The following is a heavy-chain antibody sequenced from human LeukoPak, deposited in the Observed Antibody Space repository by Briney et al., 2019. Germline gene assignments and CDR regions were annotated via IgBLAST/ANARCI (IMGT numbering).Heavy chain of an antibody. J-gene: IGHJ4*02. D-gene: IGHD6-19*01. CDR2: ISYDGSNK. V-gene: IGHV3-30*18. CDR1: GFTFSSYG. CDR3: AEDSVEMAVAVHFDY. Sequence: HPGGSLRLSCAASGFTFSSYGMHWVRQAPGKGLEWVAVISYDGSNKYYADSVKGRFTISRDNSKNTLYLQINTLRADDTAVYYCAEDSVEMAVAVHFDYWGQGTLVTVSS.